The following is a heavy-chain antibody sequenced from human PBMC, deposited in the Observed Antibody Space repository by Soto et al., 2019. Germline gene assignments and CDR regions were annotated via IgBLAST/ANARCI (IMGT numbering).Heavy chain of an antibody. J-gene: IGHJ4*02. CDR3: ATQRSEWELSFDY. Sequence: ASVKVSCKASGYTFTGYYMHWVRQAPGQGLEWMGWINPNSGGTNYAQKFQGWVTMTRDTSISTAYMELSRLRSDDTAVYYCATQRSEWELSFDYWGQGTLVTVXS. CDR2: INPNSGGT. CDR1: GYTFTGYY. D-gene: IGHD1-26*01. V-gene: IGHV1-2*04.